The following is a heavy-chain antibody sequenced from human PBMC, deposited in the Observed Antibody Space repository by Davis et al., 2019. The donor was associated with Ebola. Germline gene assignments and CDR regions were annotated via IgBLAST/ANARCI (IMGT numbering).Heavy chain of an antibody. J-gene: IGHJ4*02. D-gene: IGHD3-9*01. Sequence: SETLSLTCTVSGGSISSYYWSWIRQPPGKGLEWIGYIYYSGSTNYNPSLKSRVTISVDTSKNQFSLKLSSVTAADTAVYYCASGVLRYFDWLIDYWGQGTLVTVSS. CDR2: IYYSGST. CDR1: GGSISSYY. CDR3: ASGVLRYFDWLIDY. V-gene: IGHV4-59*12.